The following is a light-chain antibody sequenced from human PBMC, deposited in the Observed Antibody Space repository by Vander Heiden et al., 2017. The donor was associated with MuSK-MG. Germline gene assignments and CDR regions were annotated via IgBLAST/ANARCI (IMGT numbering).Light chain of an antibody. CDR3: LRRCDWPTT. Sequence: EMVLTQSPATLSLSPGESATFSCRASHRVISYLAWFQQNPGHVPRLLIHHGHPGPVTDFRLRISILDPQDLPVYYCLRRCDWPTTYGRGTKVEIK. CDR2: HG. V-gene: IGKV3-11*01. CDR1: HRVISY. J-gene: IGKJ4*01.